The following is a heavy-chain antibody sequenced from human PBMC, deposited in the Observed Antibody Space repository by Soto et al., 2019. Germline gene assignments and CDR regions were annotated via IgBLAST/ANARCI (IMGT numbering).Heavy chain of an antibody. CDR3: ARDSLITMVRGVITYYGMDV. D-gene: IGHD3-10*01. CDR2: ISAYNGNT. Sequence: GASVKVSCKASGYTFTSYGISWVRQAPGQGLEWMGWISAYNGNTNYAQKLQGRVTMTTDTSTSTAYMELRSLRSDDTAVYYCARDSLITMVRGVITYYGMDVWGQGTTVTVSS. J-gene: IGHJ6*02. CDR1: GYTFTSYG. V-gene: IGHV1-18*01.